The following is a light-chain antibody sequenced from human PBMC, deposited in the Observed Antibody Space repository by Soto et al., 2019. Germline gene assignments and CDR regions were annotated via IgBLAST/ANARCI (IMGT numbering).Light chain of an antibody. CDR2: DVN. V-gene: IGLV2-14*03. Sequence: QSALTQPASVSGSPGQSITISCTGTSSDVGGYNFVSWYQQHPGKVPKLMIFDVNRRPSGVSDRFSGSKSGNTASLTISGLQAEDEGDFYCCSYTSSSTHVFGSGTKLTVL. CDR3: CSYTSSSTHV. J-gene: IGLJ1*01. CDR1: SSDVGGYNF.